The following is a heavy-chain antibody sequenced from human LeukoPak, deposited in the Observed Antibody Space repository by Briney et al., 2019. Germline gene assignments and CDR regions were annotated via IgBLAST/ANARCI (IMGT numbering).Heavy chain of an antibody. Sequence: GGSLRLSCAASGFTFNSYGMHWVRQAPGKGLEWVAFIRYDGTYKFYSDSVKGRFTISRDNSKNTLYLQMNSLKPEDAAVYYCAKGLGYYFDYWGQGTLVTVSS. V-gene: IGHV3-30*02. CDR2: IRYDGTYK. CDR3: AKGLGYYFDY. CDR1: GFTFNSYG. J-gene: IGHJ4*02.